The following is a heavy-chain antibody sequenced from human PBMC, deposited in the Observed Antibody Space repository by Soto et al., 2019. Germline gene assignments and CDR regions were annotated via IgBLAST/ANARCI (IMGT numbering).Heavy chain of an antibody. V-gene: IGHV1-18*04. CDR1: GYTFSNYG. CDR2: LTAYNGKA. D-gene: IGHD3-3*01. Sequence: QVQLVQSGGEVKKPGASVKVSCKASGYTFSNYGVSWVRQAPGQGLEWRGWLTAYNGKANYAHNFEGRVAMTIDTSTTTAYMELRGLRSDDTAVYYCARQHNDLWSDSPDFDYWGQGTLVTVS. J-gene: IGHJ4*02. CDR3: ARQHNDLWSDSPDFDY.